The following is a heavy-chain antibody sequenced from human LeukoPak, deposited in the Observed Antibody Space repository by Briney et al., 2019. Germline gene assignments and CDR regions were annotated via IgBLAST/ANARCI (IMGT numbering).Heavy chain of an antibody. D-gene: IGHD3-10*01. J-gene: IGHJ4*02. CDR1: GFTFSSYA. V-gene: IGHV3-30-3*01. CDR3: ARADYYGSGSYYILGYFDY. CDR2: ISYDGSNE. Sequence: GGSLRLSCAASGFTFSSYAMHWVRQAPGKGLEWVAVISYDGSNEYYADSVKGRFTISRDNSKNTLYLQMNSLRAEDTAVYYCARADYYGSGSYYILGYFDYWGQGTLVTVSS.